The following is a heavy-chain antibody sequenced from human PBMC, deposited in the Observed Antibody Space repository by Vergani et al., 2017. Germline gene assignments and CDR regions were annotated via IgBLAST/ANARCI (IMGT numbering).Heavy chain of an antibody. D-gene: IGHD4-11*01. Sequence: QVQLQQWGGGLLKPSETLSLTCVVNGGSFTSYHWTWIRQSPGEGLKWVGDIDHTGRPDYNPSLKSRLTMSVDKSRTQFSLTLNSVTATDTAIYFCARVNTETNGHLYYYYYMDVWGQGTAVTVS. CDR3: ARVNTETNGHLYYYYYMDV. J-gene: IGHJ6*03. CDR1: GGSFTSYH. CDR2: IDHTGRP. V-gene: IGHV4-34*01.